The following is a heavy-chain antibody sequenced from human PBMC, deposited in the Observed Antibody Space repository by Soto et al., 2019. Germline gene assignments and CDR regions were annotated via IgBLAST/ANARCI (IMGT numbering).Heavy chain of an antibody. Sequence: QVPLVQSGAEVKKHGASVKVSCKASGYTFTTYGMSWVRQAPGQGLDWMGWISTYNGNTKYAERLQGRVTMTTDTTTSTAYMELRSLRSDDTAVYYCARGPTDYYDNSGNYFLDYWGQGTLVTVSS. J-gene: IGHJ4*02. V-gene: IGHV1-18*01. CDR1: GYTFTTYG. CDR2: ISTYNGNT. D-gene: IGHD3-22*01. CDR3: ARGPTDYYDNSGNYFLDY.